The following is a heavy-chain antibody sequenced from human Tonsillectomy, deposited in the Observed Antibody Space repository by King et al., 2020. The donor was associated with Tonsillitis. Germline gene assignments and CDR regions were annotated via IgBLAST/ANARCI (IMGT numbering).Heavy chain of an antibody. D-gene: IGHD6-13*01. Sequence: VQLVQSGGGLVQRGGSLRLSCAASGFTFSSYAMSWVRQAPGKGLEWVSAISGSGGSTYYADSVKGRFTISRDNSKNTLYLQMNSLRAEDTAVYYCAKEYSSSWLFYYYGMDVWGHGTTVTVSS. V-gene: IGHV3-23*04. CDR1: GFTFSSYA. J-gene: IGHJ6*02. CDR2: ISGSGGST. CDR3: AKEYSSSWLFYYYGMDV.